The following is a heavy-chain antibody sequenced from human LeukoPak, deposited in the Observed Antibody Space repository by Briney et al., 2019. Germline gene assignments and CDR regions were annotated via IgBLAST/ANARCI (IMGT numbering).Heavy chain of an antibody. Sequence: PSETLSLTCAVYGGSFSGYYWSWIRQPPGKGLEWIGEINHSGSTNYNPSLKSRITISLDTSRNQFSLKLNSVTAADTAVYYCAKSNGYGLIDIWGQGTMVTVSS. D-gene: IGHD3-10*01. CDR2: INHSGST. J-gene: IGHJ3*02. V-gene: IGHV4-34*01. CDR3: AKSNGYGLIDI. CDR1: GGSFSGYY.